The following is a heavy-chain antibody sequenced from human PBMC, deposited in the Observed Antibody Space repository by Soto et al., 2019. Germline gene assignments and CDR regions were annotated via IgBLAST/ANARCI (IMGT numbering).Heavy chain of an antibody. D-gene: IGHD3-22*01. V-gene: IGHV3-33*01. CDR3: PRAPRYDRRVYNRY. CDR1: GFTFSSYG. Sequence: QVQLVESGGGVVQPGRSLRLSCAASGFTFSSYGMHWVRQAPGKGLEWVAVIWYDGSNKYYADSVKGRFTISRDNSKNPLYLQMNSRRAGDTAVYYCPRAPRYDRRVYNRYGGKGTLVTVS. CDR2: IWYDGSNK. J-gene: IGHJ4*02.